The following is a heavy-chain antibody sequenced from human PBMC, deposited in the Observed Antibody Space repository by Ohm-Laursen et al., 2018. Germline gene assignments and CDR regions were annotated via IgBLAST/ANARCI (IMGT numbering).Heavy chain of an antibody. CDR2: ISSSSSTI. CDR1: GFTFSSYS. V-gene: IGHV3-48*01. Sequence: SLRLSCSAFGFTFSSYSMNWVRQAPGKGLEWVSYISSSSSTIYYADSVKGRFTISRDNAKNSLHLQMNSLRAEDTAVYYCARDWIISGDYPRGVDYWGQGTLVTVSS. D-gene: IGHD4-17*01. CDR3: ARDWIISGDYPRGVDY. J-gene: IGHJ4*02.